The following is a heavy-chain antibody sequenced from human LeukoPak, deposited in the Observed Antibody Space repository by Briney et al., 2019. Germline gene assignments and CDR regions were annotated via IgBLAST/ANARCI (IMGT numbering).Heavy chain of an antibody. CDR3: VRVNYYDSSGYSDY. J-gene: IGHJ4*02. Sequence: SETLSLTCTVSGGSISSYYWSWIRQPAGKGLEWIGRIYTSGSTNYNPSLKSRVTMSVDTSKNQFSLKLSSVTAADTAVYYCVRVNYYDSSGYSDYWGQGTLVTVSS. D-gene: IGHD3-22*01. CDR1: GGSISSYY. CDR2: IYTSGST. V-gene: IGHV4-4*07.